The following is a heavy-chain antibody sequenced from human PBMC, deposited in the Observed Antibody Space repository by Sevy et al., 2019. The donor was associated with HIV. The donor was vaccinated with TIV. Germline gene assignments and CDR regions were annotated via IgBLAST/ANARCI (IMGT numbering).Heavy chain of an antibody. D-gene: IGHD5-18*01. Sequence: GSLRLSCAASGFTFSSYAMHWVRQAPGKGLEWVAVISYDGSNKYYADSVKGRFTISRDNSKNTLYLQMNSLRAEDTAVYYCARDMPSAMVTWARVRPFDYWGQGTLVTVSS. CDR1: GFTFSSYA. J-gene: IGHJ4*02. V-gene: IGHV3-30-3*01. CDR3: ARDMPSAMVTWARVRPFDY. CDR2: ISYDGSNK.